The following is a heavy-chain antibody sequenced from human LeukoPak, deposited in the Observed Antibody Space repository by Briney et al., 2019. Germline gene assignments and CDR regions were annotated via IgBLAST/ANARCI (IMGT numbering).Heavy chain of an antibody. J-gene: IGHJ4*02. Sequence: GASVKVSCKASGGTFSSYAISWVRQAPGQGLEWMGRIIPIFGTANYAQKFQGRVTMTTDTSTSTAYMELRSLRSDDTAVYYCARDDNWNYSSEAHYSHPNFDYWGQGTLVTVSS. V-gene: IGHV1-69*05. CDR2: IIPIFGTA. CDR1: GGTFSSYA. D-gene: IGHD1-7*01. CDR3: ARDDNWNYSSEAHYSHPNFDY.